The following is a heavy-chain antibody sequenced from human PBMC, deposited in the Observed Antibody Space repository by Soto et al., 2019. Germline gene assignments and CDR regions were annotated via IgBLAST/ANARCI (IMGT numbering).Heavy chain of an antibody. D-gene: IGHD4-17*01. Sequence: SETLSLTCTVSGDSISNGRYYWSWIRQHPGKGLEWIGYISYNGSTYSRGSTYYNPSLKSRVTISVDTSKNQFSLKLNSVTAADTAVYYCARDYGDYNWFDPWGQGTLVTVSS. CDR2: ISYNGSTYSRGST. CDR1: GDSISNGRYY. J-gene: IGHJ5*02. V-gene: IGHV4-30-4*08. CDR3: ARDYGDYNWFDP.